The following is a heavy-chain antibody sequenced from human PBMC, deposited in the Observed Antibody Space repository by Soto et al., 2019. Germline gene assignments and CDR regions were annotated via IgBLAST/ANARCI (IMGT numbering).Heavy chain of an antibody. V-gene: IGHV3-11*01. D-gene: IGHD2-2*01. CDR2: ISSSGSII. CDR3: ARDQEGVPPIN. CDR1: GFTFSYYY. J-gene: IGHJ4*02. Sequence: GGSLRLSCAASGFTFSYYYMSWIRQAPGKGLEWVSYISSSGSIIYYTDSVKGRFTISRDNSKNTLYLQMNSLRAEDTAVYYCARDQEGVPPINWGQGTLVTVSS.